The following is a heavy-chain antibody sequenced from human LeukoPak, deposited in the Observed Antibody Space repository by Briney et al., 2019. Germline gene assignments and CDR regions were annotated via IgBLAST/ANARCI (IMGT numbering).Heavy chain of an antibody. J-gene: IGHJ3*02. V-gene: IGHV4-34*01. CDR1: GGSFSGYY. D-gene: IGHD3-10*02. CDR3: AADGMFDAFDI. CDR2: INHSGST. Sequence: SETLSLTCAVYGGSFSGYYWSWIRQPPGKGLEWIGEINHSGSTNYDPSLKSRVTISVDTSKNQFSLKLSSVTAADTAVYYCAADGMFDAFDIWGQGTMVTVSS.